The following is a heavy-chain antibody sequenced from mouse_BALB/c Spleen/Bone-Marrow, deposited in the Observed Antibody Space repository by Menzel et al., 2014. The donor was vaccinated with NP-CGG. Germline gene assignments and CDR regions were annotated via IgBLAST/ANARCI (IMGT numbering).Heavy chain of an antibody. CDR3: ERAYYEGSSFAY. CDR2: INPSTGYT. V-gene: IGHV1-4*01. D-gene: IGHD1-1*01. J-gene: IGHJ3*01. Sequence: QVQLQQSGAELAKPGASVKMSCKASGYTFTSYRMHWVKQRPGQGLEWIGYINPSTGYTEYNQKFKDKATLTADKSSSTAYMQLSSLTSEDSAVYYYERAYYEGSSFAYWGQGTMVNVSA. CDR1: GYTFTSYR.